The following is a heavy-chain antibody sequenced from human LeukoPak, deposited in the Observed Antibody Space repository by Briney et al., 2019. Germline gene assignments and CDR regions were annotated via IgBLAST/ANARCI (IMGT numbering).Heavy chain of an antibody. Sequence: ASVKVSCKASGYTFTSYYMHWVRQAPGQGLEWMGIINPSGGSTSYALKFQDRVTMTRDTSTSTVYMELSSLRSEDTAVYYCARGVWNDYQRVASSQNLFDPWGQGTLVTVSS. J-gene: IGHJ5*02. CDR1: GYTFTSYY. D-gene: IGHD1-1*01. V-gene: IGHV1-46*01. CDR2: INPSGGST. CDR3: ARGVWNDYQRVASSQNLFDP.